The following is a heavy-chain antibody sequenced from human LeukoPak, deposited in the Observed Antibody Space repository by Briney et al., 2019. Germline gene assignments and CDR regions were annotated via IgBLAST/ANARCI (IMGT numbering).Heavy chain of an antibody. CDR3: ARSAARPLNWFDP. CDR2: IYPGDSDT. J-gene: IGHJ5*02. V-gene: IGHV5-51*01. Sequence: GESLKISCNGSGYSFTSYWIGWVRQMPGKGLEWMGIIYPGDSDTRYSPSFQGQVTISADKSISTAYLQWSSLKASDTAMYYCARSAARPLNWFDPWGQGTLVTVSS. D-gene: IGHD6-6*01. CDR1: GYSFTSYW.